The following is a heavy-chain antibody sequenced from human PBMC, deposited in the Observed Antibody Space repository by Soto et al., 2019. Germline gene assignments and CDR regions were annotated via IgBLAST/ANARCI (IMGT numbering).Heavy chain of an antibody. CDR2: ISAYNGNT. D-gene: IGHD6-13*01. CDR3: ARNAIPAASKTPY. Sequence: QVQLVQSGAELKKPGASVQVACKASGYTFTSYGVSWVRQAPGQGLEWMGWISAYNGNTNYAQKFQGRVTMTTDTSTRTAHIELRSLISDDTAVDYCARNAIPAASKTPYWGQGTLVTVSS. CDR1: GYTFTSYG. J-gene: IGHJ4*02. V-gene: IGHV1-18*01.